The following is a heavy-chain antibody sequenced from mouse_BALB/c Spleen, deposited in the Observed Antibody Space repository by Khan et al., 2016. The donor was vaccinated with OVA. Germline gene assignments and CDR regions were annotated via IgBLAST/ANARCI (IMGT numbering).Heavy chain of an antibody. V-gene: IGHV1-87*01. CDR2: IYPGDGDT. D-gene: IGHD2-14*01. Sequence: QMQLEESGAELARPGASVKLSCKSSGYTFTSYWMQWVKQRPGQGLEWIGAIYPGDGDTRYTQKFKGKATLTADKSSSTAYMQLSSLASEDSAVYYCASYRYDYFDYWGQGTTLTGSS. CDR1: GYTFTSYW. CDR3: ASYRYDYFDY. J-gene: IGHJ2*01.